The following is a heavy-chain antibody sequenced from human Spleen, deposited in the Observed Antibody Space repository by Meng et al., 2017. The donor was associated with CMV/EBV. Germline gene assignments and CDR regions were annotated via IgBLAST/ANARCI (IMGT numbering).Heavy chain of an antibody. D-gene: IGHD3-22*01. CDR1: FSSYR. J-gene: IGHJ3*02. CDR3: AKDVYDSSGYYFFYGAFDI. V-gene: IGHV3-30*02. CDR2: IRYDGSNK. Sequence: FSSYRMKRVRRAPGKGLEWVTFIRYDGSNKYYADSVKGRFAISRDKSKNTLYLQMNSLRAEDTAVYYCAKDVYDSSGYYFFYGAFDIWGQGTMVTVSS.